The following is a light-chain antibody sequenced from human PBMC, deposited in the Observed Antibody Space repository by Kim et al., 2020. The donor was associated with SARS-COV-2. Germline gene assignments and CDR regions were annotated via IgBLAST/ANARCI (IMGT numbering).Light chain of an antibody. CDR3: QQYYRTPMT. J-gene: IGKJ4*01. CDR2: WAS. Sequence: ATINCKSSQSMLYRSNNKDYLAWYQQKPGQPPKLLIYWASSRESGVPERFSGSGSGTDFTLTISSLQAEDVAVYYCQQYYRTPMTFGGGTKVDIK. CDR1: QSMLYRSNNKDY. V-gene: IGKV4-1*01.